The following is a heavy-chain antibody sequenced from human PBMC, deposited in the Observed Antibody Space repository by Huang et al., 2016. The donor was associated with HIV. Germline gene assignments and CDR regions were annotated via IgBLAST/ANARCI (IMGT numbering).Heavy chain of an antibody. CDR3: AHIGRLGNYYMDV. Sequence: QITLKESGPTVIKPTQTLTLICSFSGFSLNHKGVGVGWIRQPPGKALEWLVSIYWDEEKRFTPSLKNRITITKETSKNQVVFTMTNLDPMDTGTYYCAHIGRLGNYYMDVWGNGTTVTVSS. V-gene: IGHV2-5*02. D-gene: IGHD7-27*01. CDR2: IYWDEEK. CDR1: GFSLNHKGVG. J-gene: IGHJ6*03.